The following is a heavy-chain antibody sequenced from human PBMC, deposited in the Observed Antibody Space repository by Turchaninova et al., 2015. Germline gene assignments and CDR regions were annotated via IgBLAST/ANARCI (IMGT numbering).Heavy chain of an antibody. CDR1: GDPILSGGGY. CDR3: ARMPGDSGREHLDY. Sequence: HLQLQASGPGLVKPSETLSLTCTVSGDPILSGGGYWGWIRQPQGKRLEWSGSVYCMGSTYYNASLKGRVTRSVDTSKNQFSLKLTSVTAADTAMYYCARMPGDSGREHLDYWGQGTLVNVSS. D-gene: IGHD3-10*01. V-gene: IGHV4-39*01. CDR2: VYCMGST. J-gene: IGHJ4*02.